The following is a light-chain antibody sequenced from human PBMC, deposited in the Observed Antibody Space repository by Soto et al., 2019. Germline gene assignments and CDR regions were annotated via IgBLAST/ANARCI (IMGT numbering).Light chain of an antibody. Sequence: IVLTQSPATLSLSPGERATLSCRASQSISSDLAWYQQKPGQAPRLFIYDASNRVTGIPARFRGSGSGKDFTLTISPLEPEDFAVYYCQQRSSWPRTFGKGTKV. CDR3: QQRSSWPRT. CDR1: QSISSD. J-gene: IGKJ1*01. V-gene: IGKV3-11*01. CDR2: DAS.